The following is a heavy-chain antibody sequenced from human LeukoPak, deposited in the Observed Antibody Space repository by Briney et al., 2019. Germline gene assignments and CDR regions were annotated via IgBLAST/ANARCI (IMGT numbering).Heavy chain of an antibody. V-gene: IGHV4-59*01. Sequence: PSETLSLSCTASGGSINSYYWSWIRQPPGKGLEWIGNIYYSGNTNYNPSPESRLSISIYTAKDQLSLQLSSVTAADTAVDYCSRDRDSSGLRDFDLWGRGTLVTVSA. CDR2: IYYSGNT. D-gene: IGHD3-22*01. CDR3: SRDRDSSGLRDFDL. CDR1: GGSINSYY. J-gene: IGHJ2*01.